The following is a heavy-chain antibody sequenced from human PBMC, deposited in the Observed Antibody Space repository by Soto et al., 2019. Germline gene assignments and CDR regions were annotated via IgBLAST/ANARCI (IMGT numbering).Heavy chain of an antibody. V-gene: IGHV3-30-3*01. CDR2: ISFDGSNK. D-gene: IGHD5-12*01. Sequence: QVQLVECGGGVVQPGRSLRLSCAASGFTFSTYAMHWVRQPPGKGLEWVAVISFDGSNKYYADSVKDRFTVSRDNSKNTLYVQMNSLRAEDTAVYYCGRDRRFGNGYNLGFDYWGQGTLVTVSS. J-gene: IGHJ4*02. CDR3: GRDRRFGNGYNLGFDY. CDR1: GFTFSTYA.